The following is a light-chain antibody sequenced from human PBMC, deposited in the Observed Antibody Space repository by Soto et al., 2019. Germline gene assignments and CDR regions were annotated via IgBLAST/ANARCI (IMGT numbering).Light chain of an antibody. Sequence: ETVMTQSPGTLSVSLVERATLSCRASQSVSIHLAWYQQKPGQAPRLLIHGASSRATGIPDRFSGSGSGTDFTLTISSLEPEDFAVYYCQQRSSWPITFGQGTRLEIK. J-gene: IGKJ5*01. CDR3: QQRSSWPIT. CDR1: QSVSIH. V-gene: IGKV3-11*01. CDR2: GAS.